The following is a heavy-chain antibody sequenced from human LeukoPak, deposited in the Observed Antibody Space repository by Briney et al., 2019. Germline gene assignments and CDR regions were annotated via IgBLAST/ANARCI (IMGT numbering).Heavy chain of an antibody. CDR3: ARGNWNDGHFDY. D-gene: IGHD1-1*01. CDR2: INHSGST. J-gene: IGHJ4*02. CDR1: GGSISSYY. V-gene: IGHV4-34*01. Sequence: PSETLSLTCTVSGGSISSYYWSWIRQPPGKGLEWIGEINHSGSTNYNPSLKSRVTISVDTSKNQFSLKLSSVTAADTAVYYCARGNWNDGHFDYWGQGTLVTVSS.